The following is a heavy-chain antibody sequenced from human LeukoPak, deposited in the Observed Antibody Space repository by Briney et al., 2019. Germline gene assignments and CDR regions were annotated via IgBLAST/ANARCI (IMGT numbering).Heavy chain of an antibody. D-gene: IGHD2-15*01. CDR2: MNPSGGST. J-gene: IGHJ3*02. V-gene: IGHV1-46*01. CDR1: GYTFTSYY. CDR3: ASPGYCSGGSCYPGLDALDI. Sequence: ASVKVSCRASGYTFTSYYMHWVRQARGQGREWMGIMNPSGGSTSCAQKFQGRVTMTRDMSTSTVYMALSSLRYEDTAVYYCASPGYCSGGSCYPGLDALDIWGQGTMVPVSS.